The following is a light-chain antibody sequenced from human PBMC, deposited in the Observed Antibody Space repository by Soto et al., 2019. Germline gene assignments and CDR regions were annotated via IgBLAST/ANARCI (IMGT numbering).Light chain of an antibody. CDR3: QQYNNWHVT. CDR1: QSVSSN. Sequence: DIMLTQSPATLSLTPGERATLSCRASQSVSSNLAWYQQKPGQAPRLLIYGASTRATGIPARFSGSGSGTEFTLTISSLQSEDFAVYYCQQYNNWHVTFGQGTKVDIK. J-gene: IGKJ1*01. V-gene: IGKV3-15*01. CDR2: GAS.